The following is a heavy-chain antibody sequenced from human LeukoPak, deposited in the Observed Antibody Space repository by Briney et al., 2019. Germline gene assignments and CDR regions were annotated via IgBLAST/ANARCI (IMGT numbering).Heavy chain of an antibody. CDR2: ISGSGGST. J-gene: IGHJ3*02. CDR1: GFTFSSYA. Sequence: GGSLRLSXAASGFTFSSYAMSWVRQAPGKGVEWVSAISGSGGSTYYADSVKGRFTISRDNSKNTLYLQMNSLRAEDTAVYYCAKIDGYSYGPDAFDIWGQGTMVTVSS. V-gene: IGHV3-23*01. D-gene: IGHD5-18*01. CDR3: AKIDGYSYGPDAFDI.